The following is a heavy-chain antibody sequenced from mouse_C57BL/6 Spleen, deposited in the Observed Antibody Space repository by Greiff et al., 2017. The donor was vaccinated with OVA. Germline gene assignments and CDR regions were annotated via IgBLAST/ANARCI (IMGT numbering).Heavy chain of an antibody. CDR3: VRGPAQATAWFAY. V-gene: IGHV10-1*01. Sequence: EVKLVESGGGLVQPKGSLKLSCAASGFSFNTYAMNWVRQAPGKGLEWVARIRSKSNNYATYYADSVKDRFTISRDDSESMLYLQMNNLKTEDTAMYYCVRGPAQATAWFAYWGQGTLVTVSA. D-gene: IGHD3-2*02. CDR2: IRSKSNNYAT. J-gene: IGHJ3*01. CDR1: GFSFNTYA.